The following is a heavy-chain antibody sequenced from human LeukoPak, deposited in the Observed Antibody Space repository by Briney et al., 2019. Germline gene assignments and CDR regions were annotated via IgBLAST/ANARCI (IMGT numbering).Heavy chain of an antibody. CDR1: GFTFSSYS. CDR3: ASDWDSSSSPEMLGC. V-gene: IGHV3-21*01. Sequence: GGSLRLSCAASGFTFSSYSMNWVRQAPGKGLEWVSSISSSSSYIYYADSVKGRFTISRDNAKNSLYLQMNSLRAEDTAVYYCASDWDSSSSPEMLGCWGQGTMVTVSS. CDR2: ISSSSSYI. J-gene: IGHJ3*01. D-gene: IGHD6-6*01.